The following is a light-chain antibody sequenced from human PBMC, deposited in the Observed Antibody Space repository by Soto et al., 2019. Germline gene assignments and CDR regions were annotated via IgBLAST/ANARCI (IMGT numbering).Light chain of an antibody. CDR3: QQYNSYSPWT. CDR2: DAS. CDR1: QSISSW. V-gene: IGKV1-5*01. J-gene: IGKJ1*01. Sequence: DIQMTQSPSTLSASVGDRVTITCRASQSISSWLAWFQQKPGKVPKLLIFDASTLQTGVPSRFGGGGSGTEFTLTISGLQPDDFATYYCQQYNSYSPWTFGPGTKVDI.